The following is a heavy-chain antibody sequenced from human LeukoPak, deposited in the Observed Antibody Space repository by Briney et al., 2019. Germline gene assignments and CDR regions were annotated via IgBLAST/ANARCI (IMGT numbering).Heavy chain of an antibody. CDR2: VLEDGSYQ. CDR3: AREAFQFGQYYFDY. CDR1: GFTFSSYA. J-gene: IGHJ4*02. D-gene: IGHD3-10*01. Sequence: GGSLRLSCAASGFTFSSYAMTWVRQAPGKGLDWVAVVLEDGSYQYYADSVKGRFTISRDNAKNTLYLQMTSLRAEDTALYYCAREAFQFGQYYFDYWGQGTPVTVSS. V-gene: IGHV3-30*04.